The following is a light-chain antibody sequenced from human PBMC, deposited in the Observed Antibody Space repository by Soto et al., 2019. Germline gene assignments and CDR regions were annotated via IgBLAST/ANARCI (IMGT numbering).Light chain of an antibody. CDR3: SSYTTAFFYV. J-gene: IGLJ1*01. V-gene: IGLV2-14*01. CDR1: SSDIGAFNY. CDR2: GVT. Sequence: QSVLTRPASVSGSPGQSITISCTGSSSDIGAFNYVAWYQQHPGKAPKLIIHGVTNRPSGVSSRFSGSKSDYTASLTISGLQAEDEADYYCSSYTTAFFYVFGTGTKLTVL.